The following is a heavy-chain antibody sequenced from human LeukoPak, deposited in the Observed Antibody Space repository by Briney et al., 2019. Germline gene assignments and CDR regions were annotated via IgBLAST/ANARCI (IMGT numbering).Heavy chain of an antibody. D-gene: IGHD3-16*02. Sequence: SVKVSCKASGFTFTSSAMQWVRQARGQRLEWIGWIVVGSGNTNYAQKFQERVTITRDMSTSTAYMELSSLRSEDTAVYYCAAQPHDYDYVWGSYRWSDAFDIWGQETMVTVSS. CDR2: IVVGSGNT. CDR1: GFTFTSSA. CDR3: AAQPHDYDYVWGSYRWSDAFDI. V-gene: IGHV1-58*02. J-gene: IGHJ3*02.